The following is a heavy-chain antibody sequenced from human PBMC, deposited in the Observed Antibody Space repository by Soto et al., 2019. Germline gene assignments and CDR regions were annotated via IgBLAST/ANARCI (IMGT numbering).Heavy chain of an antibody. CDR3: ARWGTTGGLDV. CDR2: TSYDGSNN. CDR1: GFTFRSYV. Sequence: QVPLVEAGGVVVQPGTSLGLSCVASGFTFRSYVIHWVRQAPGKGLEWVALTSYDGSNNLYGDSVKGRFTISRHNSRHTVELPMDSLTVEAAAPYYCARWGTTGGLDVWGQGTLVSVSS. V-gene: IGHV3-30*03. J-gene: IGHJ4*02. D-gene: IGHD3-16*01.